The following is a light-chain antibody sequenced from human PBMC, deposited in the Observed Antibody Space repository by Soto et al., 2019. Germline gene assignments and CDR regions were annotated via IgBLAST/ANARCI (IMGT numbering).Light chain of an antibody. CDR1: QRFNLY. CDR2: DAS. CDR3: LNMQT. J-gene: IGKJ1*01. Sequence: TQSRSTVSVSPGERATRSCRASQRFNLYLACYQRKPAQASRLLIYDASNGATGIPAELSVSGSGTDLTVTISIIEPEDFAVYCRLNMQTFGQGTKVDIK. V-gene: IGKV3-11*01.